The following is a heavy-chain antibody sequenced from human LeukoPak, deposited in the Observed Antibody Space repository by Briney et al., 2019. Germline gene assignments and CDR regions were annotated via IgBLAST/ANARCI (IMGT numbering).Heavy chain of an antibody. Sequence: ASVKVSCKASGYTFTSYAMHRVRQAPGQRLEWMGWINAGNGNTKYSQKFQGRVTITRDTSASTAYMELSSLRSEDTAVYYCARDLAAWADYDFWSGYPNFDYWGQGTLVTVSS. CDR2: INAGNGNT. CDR1: GYTFTSYA. CDR3: ARDLAAWADYDFWSGYPNFDY. J-gene: IGHJ4*02. D-gene: IGHD3-3*01. V-gene: IGHV1-3*01.